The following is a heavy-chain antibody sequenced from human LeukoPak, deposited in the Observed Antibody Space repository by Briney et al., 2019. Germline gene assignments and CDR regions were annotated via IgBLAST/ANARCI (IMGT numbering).Heavy chain of an antibody. CDR3: ARKLGYCSGGSCYLCDY. J-gene: IGHJ4*02. Sequence: ASVKVSCKASGGTFSSYAISWVRQAPGQGLEWMGWISAYNGNTNYAQKVQGRVTMTTDTSTSTAYMELRSLRSDDTAVYYCARKLGYCSGGSCYLCDYWGQGTLVTVSS. D-gene: IGHD2-15*01. CDR1: GGTFSSYA. CDR2: ISAYNGNT. V-gene: IGHV1-18*01.